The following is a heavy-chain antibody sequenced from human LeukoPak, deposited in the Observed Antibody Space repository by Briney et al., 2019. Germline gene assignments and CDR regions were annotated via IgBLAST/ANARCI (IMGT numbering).Heavy chain of an antibody. V-gene: IGHV3-7*01. CDR3: ARVTTMVRGVRDYYYYYMDV. D-gene: IGHD3-10*01. Sequence: GGSLRLSCAASGFIFSNYAIHWVRQAPGKGLEWVANIKQDGSEKYYVDSVKGRFTISRDNAKNTLYLQMNSLRAEDTAVYYCARVTTMVRGVRDYYYYYMDVWGKGTTVTISS. CDR2: IKQDGSEK. J-gene: IGHJ6*03. CDR1: GFIFSNYA.